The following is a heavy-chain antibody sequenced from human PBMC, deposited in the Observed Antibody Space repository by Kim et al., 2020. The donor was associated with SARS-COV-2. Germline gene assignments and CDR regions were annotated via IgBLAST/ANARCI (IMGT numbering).Heavy chain of an antibody. CDR1: GYSFTSYW. V-gene: IGHV5-10-1*01. D-gene: IGHD3-22*01. CDR3: ARHDYYDSSGYDYARY. Sequence: GESLKISCKGSGYSFTSYWISWVRQMPGKGLEWMGRIDPSDSYTNYSPSFQGHITISADKSISTAYLQWSSLKASDTAMYYCARHDYYDSSGYDYARYWGQGTLVTVSS. CDR2: IDPSDSYT. J-gene: IGHJ4*02.